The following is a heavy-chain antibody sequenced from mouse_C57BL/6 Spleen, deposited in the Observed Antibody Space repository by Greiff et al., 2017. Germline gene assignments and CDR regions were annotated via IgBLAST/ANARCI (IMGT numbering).Heavy chain of an antibody. J-gene: IGHJ2*01. Sequence: VQLKESGGGLVQPGGSLKLSCAASGFTFSDYYMYWVRQTPEKRLEWVAYISNGGGSTYYPDTVKGRFTISRDNAKNTLYLQMSRLKSEDTAMYYCARQAYYSNYVYYFDYWGQGTTLTVSS. CDR1: GFTFSDYY. D-gene: IGHD2-5*01. CDR2: ISNGGGST. V-gene: IGHV5-12*01. CDR3: ARQAYYSNYVYYFDY.